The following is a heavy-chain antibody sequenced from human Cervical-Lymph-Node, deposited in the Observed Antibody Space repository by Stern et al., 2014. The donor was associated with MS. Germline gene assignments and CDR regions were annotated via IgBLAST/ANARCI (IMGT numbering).Heavy chain of an antibody. Sequence: VQLVQSGGGLVQPGASLRLSCAASGFTFSNYWMTWVRQAPGKGLEWVASIKPDGSEKSYGASVKGRFTISRDNAKNSLYLQMNSLRAEDTAVYYCARAVRELGTWGQGTLVTVSS. V-gene: IGHV3-7*01. J-gene: IGHJ5*02. CDR1: GFTFSNYW. CDR3: ARAVRELGT. CDR2: IKPDGSEK. D-gene: IGHD1-7*01.